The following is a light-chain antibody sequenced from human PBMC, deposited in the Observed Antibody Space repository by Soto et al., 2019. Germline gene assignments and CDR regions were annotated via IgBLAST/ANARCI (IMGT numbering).Light chain of an antibody. CDR1: SSDVGGYNY. CDR3: SSYTSSSFYV. V-gene: IGLV2-14*01. CDR2: DVS. Sequence: QSALTQPASVSGSPGQSSTISCTGTSSDVGGYNYVSWYQQHPGKAPKLMIYDVSNRPSGVSNRFSGSKSGNTASLTISGLQAEDEADYYCSSYTSSSFYVFGTGNKVTVL. J-gene: IGLJ1*01.